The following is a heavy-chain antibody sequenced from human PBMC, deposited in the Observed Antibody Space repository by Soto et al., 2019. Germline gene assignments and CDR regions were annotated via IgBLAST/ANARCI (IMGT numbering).Heavy chain of an antibody. V-gene: IGHV3-23*01. J-gene: IGHJ4*02. D-gene: IGHD2-2*01. CDR3: AKPLKFSSTSCSDY. CDR1: GFTFGSRA. Sequence: EVQLLESGGDLVQPGGSLRLSCVASGFTFGSRAMSWVRQAPGEGLEWVSTITDSGGDTKYADSVRGRFTISRDNSKNTLYLQMNSLRAEDTAVYYCAKPLKFSSTSCSDYWGQGTLVTVSS. CDR2: ITDSGGDT.